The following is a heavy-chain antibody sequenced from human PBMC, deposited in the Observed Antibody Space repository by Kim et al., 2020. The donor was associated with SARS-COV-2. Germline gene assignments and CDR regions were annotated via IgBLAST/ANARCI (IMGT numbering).Heavy chain of an antibody. CDR2: ISSDNINT. D-gene: IGHD5-12*01. CDR3: ARDLRGYSGYDQNNFYYYYSGMDV. J-gene: IGHJ6*02. V-gene: IGHV3-11*06. CDR1: GFTFSDYY. Sequence: GGSLRLSCAASGFTFSDYYMSWIRQAPGKGLEWLSYISSDNINTAYADSVKGRFTISRDNAKNSLYLQMNSLRAEDTAVYFCARDLRGYSGYDQNNFYYYYSGMDVWGQGTTVTVSS.